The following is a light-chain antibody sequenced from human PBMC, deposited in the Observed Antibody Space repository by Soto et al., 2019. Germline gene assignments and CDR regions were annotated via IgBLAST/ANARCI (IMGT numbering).Light chain of an antibody. V-gene: IGKV3-15*01. CDR3: QHYYSWPPWT. J-gene: IGKJ1*01. CDR1: QSVSRN. Sequence: EIVMTQSPATLSVSPGERATLSCRASQSVSRNLAWYQQKPGQAPRLLIYGASSRATGIPARFSGSGSGTEFTLTISSLQSEAFAIYYCQHYYSWPPWTFGQGTKVEIK. CDR2: GAS.